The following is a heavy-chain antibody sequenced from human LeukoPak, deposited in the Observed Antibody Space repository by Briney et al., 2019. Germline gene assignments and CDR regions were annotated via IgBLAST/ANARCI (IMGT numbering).Heavy chain of an antibody. V-gene: IGHV1-18*01. D-gene: IGHD3-16*02. CDR3: ARDIMITFGGVIAPYY. Sequence: VASVKVSCKASGYTFTSYDISWVRQAPGQGLEWMGWISAYNGNTNYAQKLQGRVTMTTDTSTSTAYMELRSLRSDDTAVYYCARDIMITFGGVIAPYYWGQGTLVTVSS. CDR1: GYTFTSYD. CDR2: ISAYNGNT. J-gene: IGHJ4*02.